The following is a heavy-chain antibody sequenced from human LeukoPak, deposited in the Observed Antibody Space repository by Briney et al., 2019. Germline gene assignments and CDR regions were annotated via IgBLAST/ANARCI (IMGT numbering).Heavy chain of an antibody. D-gene: IGHD3-16*01. CDR3: AKTSWGYYYYGMDV. CDR1: GFTFSSYA. Sequence: GGSLRLSCAASGFTFSSYAMSWVRQAPGKGLEWVSVIYSGGSTYYADSVKGRFTISRDNSKNTLYLQMNSLRAEDTAVYYCAKTSWGYYYYGMDVWGQGTTVTVSS. CDR2: IYSGGST. V-gene: IGHV3-23*03. J-gene: IGHJ6*02.